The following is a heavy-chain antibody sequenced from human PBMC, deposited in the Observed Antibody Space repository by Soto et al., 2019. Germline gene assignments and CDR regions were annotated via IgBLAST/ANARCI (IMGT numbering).Heavy chain of an antibody. CDR1: GGSFSCYY. J-gene: IGHJ3*02. V-gene: IGHV4-34*01. CDR3: ARVSYCSGTSCYVAFDI. CDR2: INHSGST. Sequence: SETLCLTCAVYGGSFSCYYWSWIRQPPGKGLEWIGEINHSGSTNYNPSLKSRVTISVDTSKNQFSLKLSSVTAADTAVYYCARVSYCSGTSCYVAFDIWGQGTMVTVSS. D-gene: IGHD2-2*01.